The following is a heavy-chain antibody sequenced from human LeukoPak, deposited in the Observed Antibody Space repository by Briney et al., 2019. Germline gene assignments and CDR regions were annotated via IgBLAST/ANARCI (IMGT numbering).Heavy chain of an antibody. V-gene: IGHV3-15*01. CDR3: TTDISIELGLPIDY. J-gene: IGHJ4*02. D-gene: IGHD1-7*01. CDR2: IKSKTDGGTT. Sequence: PGGSLRLSCAASGFTFSNAWMSWVRQAPGKGLEWVGRIKSKTDGGTTDYAAPVKGRFTISRDDSKNTLYLQMNSLKTEDTAVYYCTTDISIELGLPIDYWGQGTLVTVSS. CDR1: GFTFSNAW.